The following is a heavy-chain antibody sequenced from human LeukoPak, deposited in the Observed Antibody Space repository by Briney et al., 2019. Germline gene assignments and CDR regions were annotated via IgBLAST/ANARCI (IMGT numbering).Heavy chain of an antibody. V-gene: IGHV3-7*01. D-gene: IGHD3-10*01. Sequence: GGSLRLSCAASGFTFSSYWMSWVRQAPGKGLEWVANIKQDGSEKKYVDSVKGRFTISRDNAKNSLYLHMNSLRAEDTAVYYCARELYDSGTIFFDYWGQGTLVAVSS. CDR1: GFTFSSYW. J-gene: IGHJ4*02. CDR3: ARELYDSGTIFFDY. CDR2: IKQDGSEK.